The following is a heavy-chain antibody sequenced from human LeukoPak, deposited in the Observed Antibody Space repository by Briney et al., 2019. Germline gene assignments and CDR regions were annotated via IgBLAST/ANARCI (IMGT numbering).Heavy chain of an antibody. Sequence: ASVKVSCKASGYTFSDYYMHWVRQAPGQGLEWMGWINPNSGGTNYAQRFQGWVTMTRDTSITTAYMELSSSRSDDTAIYYCARERQNGLDVWGQGTTVTVSS. J-gene: IGHJ6*02. CDR1: GYTFSDYY. D-gene: IGHD6-25*01. V-gene: IGHV1-2*04. CDR3: ARERQNGLDV. CDR2: INPNSGGT.